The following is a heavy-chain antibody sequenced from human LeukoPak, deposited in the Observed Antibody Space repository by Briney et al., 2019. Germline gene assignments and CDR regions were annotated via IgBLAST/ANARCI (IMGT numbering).Heavy chain of an antibody. CDR3: ARGGDYYDSSTNY. CDR1: GGSISSYY. CDR2: IYYSGSA. Sequence: SETLSLTCTVSGGSISSYYWSWIRQPPGKGLEWIGYIYYSGSANYNPSLKSRVTISVDTSKNQFSLKLSSVTAADTAVYYCARGGDYYDSSTNYWGQRTLVTVSS. D-gene: IGHD3-22*01. J-gene: IGHJ4*02. V-gene: IGHV4-59*01.